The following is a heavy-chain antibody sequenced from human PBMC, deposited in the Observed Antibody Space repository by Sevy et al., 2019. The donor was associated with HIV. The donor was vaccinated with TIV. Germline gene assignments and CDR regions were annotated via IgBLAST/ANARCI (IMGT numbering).Heavy chain of an antibody. CDR3: ARVYSGTYFYRRGFDY. Sequence: GGSLRLSCAASGITFSDYWMTWVRQSPGKGLEWVANINRDGSEKYYVDSVKGRFTISRDNAKNSLYLQMDSLRAEDTAMYYCARVYSGTYFYRRGFDYWGRGTLVTVSS. J-gene: IGHJ4*02. CDR2: INRDGSEK. V-gene: IGHV3-7*01. CDR1: GITFSDYW. D-gene: IGHD1-26*01.